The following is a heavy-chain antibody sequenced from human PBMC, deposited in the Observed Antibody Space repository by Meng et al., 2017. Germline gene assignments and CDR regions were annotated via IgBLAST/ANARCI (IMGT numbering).Heavy chain of an antibody. CDR1: GFTFSSYS. CDR3: ARDFGGLVGATPAA. Sequence: GESLKISCAASGFTFSSYSMNWVRQAPGKGLEWVSSISSSSSYIYYADSVKGRFTISRDNAKNSLYLQMNSLRAEDTAVYYCARDFGGLVGATPAAWGQGTRVTVSS. J-gene: IGHJ5*02. CDR2: ISSSSSYI. D-gene: IGHD1-26*01. V-gene: IGHV3-21*01.